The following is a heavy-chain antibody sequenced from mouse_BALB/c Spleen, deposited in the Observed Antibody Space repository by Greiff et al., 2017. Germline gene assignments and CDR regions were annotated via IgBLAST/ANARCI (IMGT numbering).Heavy chain of an antibody. D-gene: IGHD2-4*01. CDR1: GYAFTSYN. CDR2: IDPYNGGT. V-gene: IGHV1S135*01. Sequence: VQLQQSGPELVKPGASVKVSCKASGYAFTSYNMYWVKQSHGKSLEWIGYIDPYNGGTSYNQKFKGKATLTVDKSSSTAYMHLNSLTSEDYAVYYCARYLSTMITYYAMDYWGQGTSVTVSS. CDR3: ARYLSTMITYYAMDY. J-gene: IGHJ4*01.